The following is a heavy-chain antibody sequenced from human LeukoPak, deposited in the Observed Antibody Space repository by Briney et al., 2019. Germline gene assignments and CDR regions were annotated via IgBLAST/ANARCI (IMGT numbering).Heavy chain of an antibody. CDR1: GFMFSSFW. CDR2: IKRDGTDK. J-gene: IGHJ4*02. V-gene: IGHV3-7*04. D-gene: IGHD1-26*01. CDR3: ATEWELAFDY. Sequence: PGGSLRLSCAASGFMFSSFWMNWVRQAPGQGLEWVASIKRDGTDKYYLGSVRGRFTVSRDNAKNSLYLQMNSLRAEDTAVYYCATEWELAFDYWGQGTLVTVSS.